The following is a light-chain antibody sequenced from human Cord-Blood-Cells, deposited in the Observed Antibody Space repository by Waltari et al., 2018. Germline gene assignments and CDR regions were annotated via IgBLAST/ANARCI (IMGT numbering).Light chain of an antibody. CDR3: AAWDDSLNGWV. Sequence: QSVLTQPPSASGTPGQRVTLSCSGSSSNIGSNTVNWYQQLPGTAPKLLIYSNNQRPSGVPDRVSGSKSGTSASLAISGLQSEDGADYYCAAWDDSLNGWVFGGGTKLTVL. J-gene: IGLJ3*02. CDR2: SNN. V-gene: IGLV1-44*01. CDR1: SSNIGSNT.